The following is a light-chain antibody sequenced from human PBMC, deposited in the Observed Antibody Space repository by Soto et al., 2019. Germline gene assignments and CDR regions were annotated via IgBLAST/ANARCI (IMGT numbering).Light chain of an antibody. Sequence: DIQMTQSPSSLSASVGDRVTITCRASQSLNRWLAWYQQKPGKAPKLLIYEASSLESGVPSRFSGRGSGTEFPLTISSLQPDDFATYYCQQYSGYSRTFGQGTKVEIK. CDR1: QSLNRW. CDR3: QQYSGYSRT. J-gene: IGKJ1*01. V-gene: IGKV1-5*03. CDR2: EAS.